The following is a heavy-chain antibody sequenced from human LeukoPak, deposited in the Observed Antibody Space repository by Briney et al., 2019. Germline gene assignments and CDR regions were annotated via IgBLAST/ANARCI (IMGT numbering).Heavy chain of an antibody. Sequence: TGGSLRLSCAASGFTFSSYNINWVRQAPGKGLEWVSYISSSRRTISYADSVKGRFTISRDNSKNTLYVQMNSLRAEDTAVYYCAKGPNYDILTGWRKTYNAFDIWGQGTMVTVSS. CDR1: GFTFSSYN. V-gene: IGHV3-48*01. D-gene: IGHD3-9*01. CDR3: AKGPNYDILTGWRKTYNAFDI. CDR2: ISSSRRTI. J-gene: IGHJ3*02.